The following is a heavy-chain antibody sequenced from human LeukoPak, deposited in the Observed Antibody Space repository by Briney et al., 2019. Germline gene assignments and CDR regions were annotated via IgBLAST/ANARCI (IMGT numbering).Heavy chain of an antibody. J-gene: IGHJ4*02. Sequence: GASVTVSCKASGYTFTGYYMHWVRQAPGQGLEWMGWINPNSGGTNYAQKFQGRVTMTRDTSISTAYMELSRLRSDDTAVYYCARVTYYYDSSGYYYFDYWGQGTLVTVSS. CDR3: ARVTYYYDSSGYYYFDY. D-gene: IGHD3-22*01. V-gene: IGHV1-2*02. CDR2: INPNSGGT. CDR1: GYTFTGYY.